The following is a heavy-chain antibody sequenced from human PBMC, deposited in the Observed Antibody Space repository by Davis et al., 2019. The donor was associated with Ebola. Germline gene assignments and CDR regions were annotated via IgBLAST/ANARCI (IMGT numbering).Heavy chain of an antibody. J-gene: IGHJ5*02. CDR3: ARKPARWENWFDP. D-gene: IGHD2-2*01. CDR2: MHHIGGT. CDR1: GGSISSSSYY. V-gene: IGHV4-39*07. Sequence: SETLSLTCTVSGGSISSSSYYWTWIRQPPGKGLEWIGEMHHIGGTNYNPSLKSRASISVDTSKNQFSLRLTSLSAADTAVYYCARKPARWENWFDPWGQGTLVTVSS.